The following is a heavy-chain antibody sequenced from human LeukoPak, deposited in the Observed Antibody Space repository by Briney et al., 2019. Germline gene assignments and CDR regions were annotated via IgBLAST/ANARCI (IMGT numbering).Heavy chain of an antibody. CDR2: IYSGGST. Sequence: PGGSLRLSCAASGYTVSSNYMSWVRQAPGKGLEWVSVIYSGGSTYYADSVKGRFTISRDNSKNTLYLQMSSLRAEDTAVYYCAKDQGVNFFDYWGQGTLVTVSS. CDR1: GYTVSSNY. CDR3: AKDQGVNFFDY. D-gene: IGHD2-8*01. J-gene: IGHJ4*02. V-gene: IGHV3-53*01.